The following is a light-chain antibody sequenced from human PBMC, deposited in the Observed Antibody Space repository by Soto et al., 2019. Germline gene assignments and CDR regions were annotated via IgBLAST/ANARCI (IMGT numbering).Light chain of an antibody. CDR1: GLGNKF. J-gene: IGLJ3*02. V-gene: IGLV3-1*01. CDR3: QAWDSSSVV. Sequence: SYELSQPPSVSVSPGQTATITCSGDGLGNKFVCWYQHKPGQSPVLVIYQDYKRPAGIPERFSGSNSGNTATLTISGTQAMDEADYYCQAWDSSSVVFGGGTTLTVL. CDR2: QDY.